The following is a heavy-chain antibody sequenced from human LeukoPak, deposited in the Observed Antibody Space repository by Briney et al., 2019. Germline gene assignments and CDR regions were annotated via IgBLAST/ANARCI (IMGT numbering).Heavy chain of an antibody. CDR1: GYKFPNYW. Sequence: KAGESLKISCQGSGYKFPNYWIGWVRQMPGKGLEWMGFIYPDDSDTTYKPSFQGQVTISVDMSINTAYLQWDSLRASDTAMYYCAARGVGARNGFDIWGQGTMVVVSS. D-gene: IGHD1-26*01. V-gene: IGHV5-51*01. CDR2: IYPDDSDT. J-gene: IGHJ3*02. CDR3: AARGVGARNGFDI.